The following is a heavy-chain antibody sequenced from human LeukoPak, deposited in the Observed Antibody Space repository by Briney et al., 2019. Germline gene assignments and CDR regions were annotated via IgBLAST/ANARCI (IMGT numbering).Heavy chain of an antibody. CDR3: AGGSRVREKNKITIFGVV. D-gene: IGHD3-3*01. CDR2: IIPIFGTA. CDR1: GGTFSSYA. V-gene: IGHV1-69*06. J-gene: IGHJ4*02. Sequence: GASVKVSCKASGGTFSSYAISWVRQAPGQGLEWMGGIIPIFGTANYAQKFQGRVTITADKSTSTAYMELSSLRSEDTAVYYCAGGSRVREKNKITIFGVVWGQGTLVTVSS.